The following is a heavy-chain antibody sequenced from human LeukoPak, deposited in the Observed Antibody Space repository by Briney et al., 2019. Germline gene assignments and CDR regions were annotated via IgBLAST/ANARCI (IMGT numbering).Heavy chain of an antibody. J-gene: IGHJ3*02. CDR3: VRETMYAFDM. CDR1: GFTFRNFW. V-gene: IGHV3-48*02. D-gene: IGHD1-1*01. Sequence: GGSLRLSCAASGFTFRNFWMSWVRQAPGKGLEWVSYISSSSSVLHYADSVKGRFTISRDNAKKSLYLQMNSLRDEDTAVYYCVRETMYAFDMWGQGTIVTVSS. CDR2: ISSSSSVL.